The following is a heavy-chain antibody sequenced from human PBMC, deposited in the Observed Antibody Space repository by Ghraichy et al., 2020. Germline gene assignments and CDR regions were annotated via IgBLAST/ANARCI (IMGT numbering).Heavy chain of an antibody. CDR2: IGTAGDT. J-gene: IGHJ6*02. CDR1: GFTFSSYD. CDR3: ARSEDYYGMDV. Sequence: LSLTCAASGFTFSSYDMHWVRQATGKGLEWVSAIGTAGDTYYPGSVKGRFTISRENAKNSLYLQMNSLRAGDTAVYYCARSEDYYGMDVWGQGTTVTVSS. V-gene: IGHV3-13*01.